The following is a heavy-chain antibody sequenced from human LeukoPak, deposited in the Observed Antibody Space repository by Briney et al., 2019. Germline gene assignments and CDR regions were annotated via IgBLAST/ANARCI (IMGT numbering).Heavy chain of an antibody. CDR3: ARGLMYAAVIVY. Sequence: ASVKVSCKASGYTFTSYDVNWVRQATGQGLEWMGWMNPNSGNTGYAQKFQGRVTMTRNTSISTAYMELSSLRSEDTAVYYCARGLMYAAVIVYWGQGTLVTVSS. D-gene: IGHD2-8*01. V-gene: IGHV1-8*01. CDR1: GYTFTSYD. CDR2: MNPNSGNT. J-gene: IGHJ4*02.